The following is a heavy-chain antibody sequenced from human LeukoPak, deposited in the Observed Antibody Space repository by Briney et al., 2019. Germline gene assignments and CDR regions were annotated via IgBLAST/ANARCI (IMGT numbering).Heavy chain of an antibody. D-gene: IGHD3-22*01. J-gene: IGHJ4*02. V-gene: IGHV3-33*01. Sequence: GGSLRLSCAASGFTFSSYGMLWVRQAPGKGLEWVAVIWYDGSNKYYADSVKGRFTISRDNSKNTLYLQMNSLRAEDTAVYYCARGPHSIYDSSGYYLLPRLDYWGQGTLVTVSS. CDR3: ARGPHSIYDSSGYYLLPRLDY. CDR1: GFTFSSYG. CDR2: IWYDGSNK.